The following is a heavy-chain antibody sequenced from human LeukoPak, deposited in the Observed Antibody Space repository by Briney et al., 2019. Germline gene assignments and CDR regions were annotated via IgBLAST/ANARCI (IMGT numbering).Heavy chain of an antibody. J-gene: IGHJ4*02. D-gene: IGHD5-12*01. Sequence: GGSLRLSCAASGFTFSNAWMSWVRQAPGKGLEWVSYISSSGSTIYYADSVKGRFTISRDNSKNTLYLQMNSLRAEDTAVYYCARGPSGYHNTGGQGTLVTVSS. CDR2: ISSSGSTI. CDR3: ARGPSGYHNT. CDR1: GFTFSNAW. V-gene: IGHV3-48*01.